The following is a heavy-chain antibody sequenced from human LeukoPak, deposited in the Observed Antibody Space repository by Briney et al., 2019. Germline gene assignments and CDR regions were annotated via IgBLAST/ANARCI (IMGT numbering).Heavy chain of an antibody. J-gene: IGHJ5*02. CDR2: ISAYNGNT. Sequence: GASVTVSCKASGYTFTSYGISWVRQAPGQGLEWMGWISAYNGNTNYAQKLQGRVTMTTDTSTSSAYMELRSLRSDDTAVYYCGITRYAGFGDHANWFDPWGQGTLVTVSS. CDR1: GYTFTSYG. D-gene: IGHD3-10*01. V-gene: IGHV1-18*04. CDR3: GITRYAGFGDHANWFDP.